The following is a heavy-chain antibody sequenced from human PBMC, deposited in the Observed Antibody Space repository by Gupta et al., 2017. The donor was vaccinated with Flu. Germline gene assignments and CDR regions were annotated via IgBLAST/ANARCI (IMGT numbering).Heavy chain of an antibody. Sequence: EVQLVESGGGLVQPGGSLRLSCAASGFTVSSNYMSWVRQAPGKGLEWVSVIYSGGSTYYADSVKGRFTISRHNSKNTLYLQMNSLRAEDTAVYYCARAITMVRGVITWFDPWGQGTLVTVSS. CDR1: GFTVSSNY. J-gene: IGHJ5*02. D-gene: IGHD3-10*01. V-gene: IGHV3-53*04. CDR3: ARAITMVRGVITWFDP. CDR2: IYSGGST.